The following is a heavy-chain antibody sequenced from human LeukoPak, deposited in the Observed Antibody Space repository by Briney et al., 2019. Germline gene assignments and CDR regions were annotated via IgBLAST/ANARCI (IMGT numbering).Heavy chain of an antibody. V-gene: IGHV5-51*01. J-gene: IGHJ5*02. CDR2: IYPGDSDT. CDR3: ARQGWGNWFDP. Sequence: YWSWIRQPAGKGLEWMGIIYPGDSDTKYSPSFQGQVTFSADKSISTAYLQWSSLKASDTAMYYCARQGWGNWFDPWGQGTLVTVSS. CDR1: YW. D-gene: IGHD3-16*01.